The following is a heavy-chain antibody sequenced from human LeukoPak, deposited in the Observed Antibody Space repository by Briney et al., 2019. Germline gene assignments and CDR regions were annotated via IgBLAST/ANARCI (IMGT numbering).Heavy chain of an antibody. CDR3: AKTGLGSAVGATRDY. Sequence: GGSLRLSCAASGFTVSSNYMSWVRQAPGKGLEWVSVIYSGGSTYYADSVKGRFTISRDNSKNTLYLQMNSLRAEDTAVYYCAKTGLGSAVGATRDYWGQGTLVTVSS. J-gene: IGHJ4*02. CDR1: GFTVSSNY. D-gene: IGHD1-26*01. V-gene: IGHV3-53*01. CDR2: IYSGGST.